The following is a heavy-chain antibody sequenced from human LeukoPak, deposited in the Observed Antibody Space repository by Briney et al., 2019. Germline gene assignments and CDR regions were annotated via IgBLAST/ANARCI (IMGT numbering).Heavy chain of an antibody. CDR2: ISWNSGYS. D-gene: IGHD3-3*01. CDR1: GFTFDDYA. CDR3: AKGPPMADFWSGYFSY. J-gene: IGHJ4*02. Sequence: GRSLRLSCAASGFTFDDYAMHWVRQAPGKGLEWVSGISWNSGYSGYADSVKGRFTISRDNAKNSLYLQMDSLRAEDMALYYCAKGPPMADFWSGYFSYWGQGTLVTVSS. V-gene: IGHV3-9*03.